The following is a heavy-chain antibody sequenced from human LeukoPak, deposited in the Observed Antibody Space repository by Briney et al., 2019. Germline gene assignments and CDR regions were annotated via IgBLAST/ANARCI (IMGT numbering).Heavy chain of an antibody. CDR1: GHTFTSYD. V-gene: IGHV1-8*02. CDR3: AREDYYDSGSFDP. J-gene: IGHJ5*02. D-gene: IGHD3-22*01. CDR2: MNPNSGNT. Sequence: SVKVSCKASGHTFTSYDINWVRQATGQGLEWTGWMNPNSGNTAYAQKFQGRVTMTRNTSISTAYMELSSLRSEDTAVYYCAREDYYDSGSFDPWGQGTLVTVSS.